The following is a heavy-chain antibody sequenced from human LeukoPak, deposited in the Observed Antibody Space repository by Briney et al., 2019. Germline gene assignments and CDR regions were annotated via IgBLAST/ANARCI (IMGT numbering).Heavy chain of an antibody. J-gene: IGHJ4*02. CDR1: GLVFGKYA. CDR3: AKGRCSGPGCDSFDY. CDR2: ISDDSSFT. Sequence: GGSLRLSCAASGLVFGKYAMAWVRQAPGKGLECVSIISDDSSFTYYLDSVKGRSTIFRDNSKNTLYLHMNSLKAEDTAVYYCAKGRCSGPGCDSFDYWGRGTLVTVSS. D-gene: IGHD5-12*01. V-gene: IGHV3-23*01.